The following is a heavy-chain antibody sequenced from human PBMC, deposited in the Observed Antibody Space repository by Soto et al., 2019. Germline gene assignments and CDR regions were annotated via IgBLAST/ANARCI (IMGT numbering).Heavy chain of an antibody. Sequence: SETLSLTCIVSGESISSSSYYWGWIRHPPGKGLEWIGSIYYSGRTYYNPSFKSRVTISIDTSKNQFSLKLSSVTATDTAVYYCARQRTTVVTQAYFDHWGQGSLITVSS. V-gene: IGHV4-39*01. CDR1: GESISSSSYY. CDR2: IYYSGRT. J-gene: IGHJ4*02. CDR3: ARQRTTVVTQAYFDH. D-gene: IGHD2-21*02.